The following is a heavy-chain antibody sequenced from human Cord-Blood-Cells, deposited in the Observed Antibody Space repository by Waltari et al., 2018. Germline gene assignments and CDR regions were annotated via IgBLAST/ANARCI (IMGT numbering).Heavy chain of an antibody. D-gene: IGHD3-10*01. CDR3: ARDTWFGELFDY. J-gene: IGHJ4*02. CDR2: RKEDGSEK. CDR1: GFTFSSYW. V-gene: IGHV3-7*01. Sequence: EVQLVESGGGLVQPGGSLRLSCAASGFTFSSYWMSWVRQAPGRGLEWVANRKEDGSEKFYVDSVKGRFTISRDNAKNSLYLQMNSLRAEDTAVYYCARDTWFGELFDYWGQGTLVTVSS.